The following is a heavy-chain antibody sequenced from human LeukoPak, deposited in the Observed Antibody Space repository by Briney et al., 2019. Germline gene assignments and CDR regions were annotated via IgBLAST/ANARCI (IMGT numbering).Heavy chain of an antibody. V-gene: IGHV4-34*01. CDR3: ARGGPDILTGYYKGRHDY. CDR2: INHSGST. CDR1: GGSFSGYY. D-gene: IGHD3-9*01. Sequence: KPSETLSLTCAVYGGSFSGYYWSWIRQPPGKGLEWIGEINHSGSTNYNPSLKSRVTISVDTSKNQFSLKLSSVTAADTAVYYCARGGPDILTGYYKGRHDYWGQGTLVTVS. J-gene: IGHJ4*02.